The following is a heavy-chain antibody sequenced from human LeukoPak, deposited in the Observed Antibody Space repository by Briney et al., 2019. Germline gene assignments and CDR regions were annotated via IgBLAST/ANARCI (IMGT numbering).Heavy chain of an antibody. CDR3: ASHSVGVLPIATFDY. D-gene: IGHD2-2*01. CDR1: GFTHSNYW. Sequence: GGSLRLSCAASGFTHSNYWMTWVRQAPGKGLEWVANIKQDGSEKYYVDSVKGRFTISRDNPKNSLYLQMNSLRAEDTAMYFCASHSVGVLPIATFDYWGQGTLVTVSS. CDR2: IKQDGSEK. V-gene: IGHV3-7*01. J-gene: IGHJ4*02.